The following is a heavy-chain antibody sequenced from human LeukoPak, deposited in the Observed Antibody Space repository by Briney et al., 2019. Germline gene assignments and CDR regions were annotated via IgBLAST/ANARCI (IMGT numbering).Heavy chain of an antibody. CDR2: ITHNSHSV. V-gene: IGHV3-48*01. D-gene: IGHD3-9*01. J-gene: IGHJ4*02. Sequence: GGSLRLSCAASGFTFNAYPMNWVRQAPGKGLEWISYITHNSHSVYYADSVKGRFAISRDNAKNSLYLQMNSLRAEDTAMYYCVKDHDWALDFWGQGTLVTVSS. CDR3: VKDHDWALDF. CDR1: GFTFNAYP.